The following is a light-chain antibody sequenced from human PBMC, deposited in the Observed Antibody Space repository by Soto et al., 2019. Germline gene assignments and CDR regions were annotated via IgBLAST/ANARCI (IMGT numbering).Light chain of an antibody. CDR2: GAS. J-gene: IGKJ1*01. CDR3: QHYNSYSEA. Sequence: EIVLTQSPGTLSLSPGERATLSCRATQTISSNYLAWYRQKPGQAPKLLIHGASTRATGIPDRFSGSGSGTDFTLTISSLQPDDFATYYCQHYNSYSEAFGQGTKVDIK. V-gene: IGKV3-20*01. CDR1: QTISSNY.